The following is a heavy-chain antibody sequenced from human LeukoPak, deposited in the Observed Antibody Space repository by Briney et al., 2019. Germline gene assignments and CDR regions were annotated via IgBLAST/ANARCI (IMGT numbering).Heavy chain of an antibody. D-gene: IGHD1-26*01. J-gene: IGHJ4*02. V-gene: IGHV3-64D*09. CDR2: ISSNGGST. CDR3: VKDRCSGSCYYFDY. Sequence: PGGSLRLSCSASGFTFSSYAMHWVRQAPGKGLEYVSAISSNGGSTYYADSVKGRFTISRDNSKNTLYLQMSGLRAEDTAVYYCVKDRCSGSCYYFDYWGQGTLVTVSS. CDR1: GFTFSSYA.